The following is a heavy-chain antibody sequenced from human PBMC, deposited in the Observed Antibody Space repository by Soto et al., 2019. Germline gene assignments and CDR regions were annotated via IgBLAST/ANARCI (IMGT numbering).Heavy chain of an antibody. V-gene: IGHV4-38-2*02. CDR3: ARAAYFASWRINLFYS. CDR1: GYSNNSDDY. D-gene: IGHD2-15*01. Sequence: TSQTMPLTCTVSGYSNNSDDYWRWIRQGAGKGLEWIASNYHSVSTFYNPSLRSRVTISIDTSKNQFSLRLTSVTAADTAMYYCARAAYFASWRINLFYSWGEGTLVTVSS. CDR2: NYHSVST. J-gene: IGHJ4*02.